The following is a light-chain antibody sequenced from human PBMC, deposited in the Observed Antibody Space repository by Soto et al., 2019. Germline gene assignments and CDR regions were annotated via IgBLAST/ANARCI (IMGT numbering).Light chain of an antibody. CDR2: GAS. CDR1: QSVSSD. J-gene: IGKJ2*03. CDR3: QQSHSSIYS. V-gene: IGKV3-15*01. Sequence: EIVMTQSPATLSVSPGERATLSCRASQSVSSDLAWYQQKPGQVPKLLIYGASTRATGIPARFSGSGSGTEFTLTINGLQPEDLATYYCQQSHSSIYSFGHGSRLEIK.